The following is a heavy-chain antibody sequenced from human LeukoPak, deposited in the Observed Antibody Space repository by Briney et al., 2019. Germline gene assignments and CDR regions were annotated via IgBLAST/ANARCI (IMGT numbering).Heavy chain of an antibody. Sequence: PGGSLRLSCAASGFTFSDYYMSWIRQAPGKGLEWVSYISSSGSTIYYADSVKGRFTISRDNAKNTLYLQMNSLRAEDTAVYYCASEGTTGTTWGPDYWGQGTLVTVSS. V-gene: IGHV3-11*04. CDR2: ISSSGSTI. CDR1: GFTFSDYY. CDR3: ASEGTTGTTWGPDY. D-gene: IGHD1-1*01. J-gene: IGHJ4*02.